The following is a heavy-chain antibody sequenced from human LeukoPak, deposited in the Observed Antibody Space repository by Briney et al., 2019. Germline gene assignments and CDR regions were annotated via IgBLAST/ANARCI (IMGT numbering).Heavy chain of an antibody. CDR3: AKSKQPYDSRDRHVQH. Sequence: PGGSLRLSCAASGFTFSSYGMHWVRQAPGKGLEWVAFIRFDGSNKYYADSMKGRFTISRDNSKNTLYLQMNSLRTEDTAVYYCAKSKQPYDSRDRHVQHWGQGTLVTVSS. CDR1: GFTFSSYG. J-gene: IGHJ1*01. CDR2: IRFDGSNK. V-gene: IGHV3-30*02. D-gene: IGHD3-22*01.